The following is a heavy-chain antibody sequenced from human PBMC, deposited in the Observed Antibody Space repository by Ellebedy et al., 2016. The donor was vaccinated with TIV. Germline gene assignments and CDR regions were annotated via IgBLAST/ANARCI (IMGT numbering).Heavy chain of an antibody. CDR3: ARAPVGVGPAFDV. CDR2: ITESGGNT. J-gene: IGHJ3*01. V-gene: IGHV3-23*01. D-gene: IGHD4-23*01. CDR1: GFSFSSFA. Sequence: PGGSLRLSCTASGFSFSSFAMSWARHAPGKGLEWVSSITESGGNTYYADSVKGRFTISRDNSKDTLFLQMNSLRAEDTAIDFCARAPVGVGPAFDVWGQGTMVTVSS.